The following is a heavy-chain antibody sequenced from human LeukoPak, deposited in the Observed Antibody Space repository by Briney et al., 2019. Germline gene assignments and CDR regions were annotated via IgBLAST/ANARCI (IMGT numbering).Heavy chain of an antibody. Sequence: ASVNVSCKASGYTFTSYAMHWVRQAPGQRLEWMGWINAGNGNTKYSQEFQGRVTITRDTSASTAYMELSSLRSEDTAVYYCASRGYSYGFGYYYYGMDVWGQGTTVTVSS. V-gene: IGHV1-3*01. CDR1: GYTFTSYA. D-gene: IGHD5-18*01. CDR3: ASRGYSYGFGYYYYGMDV. J-gene: IGHJ6*02. CDR2: INAGNGNT.